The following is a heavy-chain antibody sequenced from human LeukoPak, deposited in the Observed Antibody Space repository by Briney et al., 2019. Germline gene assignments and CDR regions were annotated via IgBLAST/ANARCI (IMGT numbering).Heavy chain of an antibody. D-gene: IGHD6-13*01. CDR3: AKDRPNSSWYWGAFDI. J-gene: IGHJ3*02. CDR1: GFTFSRYW. CDR2: IKQDGGEI. V-gene: IGHV3-7*03. Sequence: GGSLRLSCAASGFTFSRYWMSWVRQVPRKGLEWVANIKQDGGEIYYVDSVKGRFTISRDNAKNSLYLQMNSLRAEDTAVYYCAKDRPNSSWYWGAFDIWGQGTMVTVSS.